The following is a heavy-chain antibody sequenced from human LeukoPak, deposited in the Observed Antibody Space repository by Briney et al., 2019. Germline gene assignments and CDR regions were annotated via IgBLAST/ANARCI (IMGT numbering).Heavy chain of an antibody. CDR2: IYPGDSDT. Sequence: GESLKISCKASGYSFTSYWIGWVRQMPGKGLEWMGIIYPGDSDTRYSPSFQGQVTISADKSISTAYLQWSSLRASDTAMYYCARRNVAGSDYFDYWGQGTLVTVSS. CDR1: GYSFTSYW. CDR3: ARRNVAGSDYFDY. D-gene: IGHD6-19*01. J-gene: IGHJ4*02. V-gene: IGHV5-51*01.